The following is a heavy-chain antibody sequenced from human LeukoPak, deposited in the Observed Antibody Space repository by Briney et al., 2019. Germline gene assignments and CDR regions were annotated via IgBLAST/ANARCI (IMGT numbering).Heavy chain of an antibody. CDR3: AKAGSSGWRLASPPDY. Sequence: PGGSLRLSCAASGFTFSTYWMHWVRQAPGKGLVWVSRINTDGSSTDYADSVKGRFTISRDNAKNTLYLQMNSLRAEDTAVYYCAKAGSSGWRLASPPDYWGQGTLVTVSS. V-gene: IGHV3-74*01. CDR1: GFTFSTYW. D-gene: IGHD6-19*01. CDR2: INTDGSST. J-gene: IGHJ4*02.